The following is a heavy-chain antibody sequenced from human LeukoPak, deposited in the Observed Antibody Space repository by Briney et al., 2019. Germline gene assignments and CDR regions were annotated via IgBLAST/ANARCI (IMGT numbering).Heavy chain of an antibody. J-gene: IGHJ3*02. CDR3: AKLQGDVLRFLEWSSDAFDI. CDR2: IWYDGSNK. D-gene: IGHD3-3*01. Sequence: PGGSLRLSCAASGFTFSSYGMHWVRQAPGKGLERVAVIWYDGSNKYYADSAKGRFTISRDNSKNTLYLQMNSLRAEDTAVYYCAKLQGDVLRFLEWSSDAFDIWGQGTMVTVSS. CDR1: GFTFSSYG. V-gene: IGHV3-33*06.